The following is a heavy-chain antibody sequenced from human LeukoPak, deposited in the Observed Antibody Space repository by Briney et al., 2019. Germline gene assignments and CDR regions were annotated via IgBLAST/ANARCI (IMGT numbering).Heavy chain of an antibody. D-gene: IGHD5-12*01. CDR1: GFTFSSYG. CDR3: ATDLRSGSGYDSDYYGLDV. CDR2: IWYDGSNK. V-gene: IGHV3-33*01. Sequence: PGGSLRLSCAASGFTFSSYGMHWVRQAPGKGLEWVAVIWYDGSNKYYADSVKGRFTISRDNSKNTLYLQMNSLRAEDTAVYYCATDLRSGSGYDSDYYGLDVWGQGTTVTVSS. J-gene: IGHJ6*02.